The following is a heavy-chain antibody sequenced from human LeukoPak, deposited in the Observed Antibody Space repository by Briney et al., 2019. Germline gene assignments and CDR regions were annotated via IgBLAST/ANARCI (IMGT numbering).Heavy chain of an antibody. D-gene: IGHD6-6*01. V-gene: IGHV3-66*01. CDR3: ARENPYSSSSSFDY. Sequence: GGSLRLSCAASEFSVGSNYMTWVRQAPGKGLEWVSLIYSGGSTYYADSVKGRFTISRDNSKNTLYLQMNSLRAEDTAVYYCARENPYSSSSSFDYRGQGTLVTVSS. J-gene: IGHJ4*02. CDR2: IYSGGST. CDR1: EFSVGSNY.